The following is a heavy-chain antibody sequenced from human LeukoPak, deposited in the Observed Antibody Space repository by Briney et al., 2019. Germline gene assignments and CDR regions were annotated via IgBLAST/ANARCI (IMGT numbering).Heavy chain of an antibody. CDR3: ARAGNWFDP. CDR1: GGSISSGGYS. V-gene: IGHV4-30-2*01. J-gene: IGHJ5*02. CDR2: IYHSGST. Sequence: SQTLSLTCAVSGGSISSGGYSWSWLRQPPGKGLEWIGYIYHSGSTYYNPSLKSRVTISVDRSKNQFSLKLSSVTAADTAVYYCARAGNWFDPWGQGTLVTVSS.